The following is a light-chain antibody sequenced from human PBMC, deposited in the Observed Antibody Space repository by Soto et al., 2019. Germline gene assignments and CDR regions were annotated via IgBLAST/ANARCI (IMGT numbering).Light chain of an antibody. Sequence: QSVLTQPASVSGSPGQSITISCTGTSSDVGSYNLVSWYQQHPGKAPKLMIYEGSKRPSGVSNRFSGSKSGNTASLTISGLQAEDEADYYCCSYAGNSSFVFGTGTNVTVL. CDR2: EGS. V-gene: IGLV2-23*01. CDR3: CSYAGNSSFV. CDR1: SSDVGSYNL. J-gene: IGLJ1*01.